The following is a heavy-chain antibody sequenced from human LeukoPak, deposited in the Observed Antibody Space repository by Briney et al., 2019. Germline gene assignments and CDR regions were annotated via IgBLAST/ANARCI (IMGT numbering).Heavy chain of an antibody. D-gene: IGHD3-22*01. CDR3: ARTDDYYDRSGFFLYFFDH. Sequence: PSETLSLTCTVSGDSIRNKYWSWLRQRPGKGLEWFGFIHHSGGTNYNPSFKSRLTISVDTSKNQFSLKLTSVTAADTAVYYCARTDDYYDRSGFFLYFFDHWGPGTPVTVSP. CDR2: IHHSGGT. J-gene: IGHJ4*02. V-gene: IGHV4-59*01. CDR1: GDSIRNKY.